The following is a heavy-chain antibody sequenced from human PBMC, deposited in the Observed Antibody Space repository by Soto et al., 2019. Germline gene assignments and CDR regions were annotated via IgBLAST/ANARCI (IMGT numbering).Heavy chain of an antibody. D-gene: IGHD3-10*01. J-gene: IGHJ6*02. CDR2: ISRSSTGI. Sequence: EVQLVESGGGLVQPGGSLRLSCAASGFTFSLYSMSWVRQAPGKGLEWVSYISRSSTGIHYADSMKGRFTISRDDATNSMQLQMNSLRDGDTAVYYCARAVTWGLDVWGQGTTVSISS. CDR3: ARAVTWGLDV. V-gene: IGHV3-48*02. CDR1: GFTFSLYS.